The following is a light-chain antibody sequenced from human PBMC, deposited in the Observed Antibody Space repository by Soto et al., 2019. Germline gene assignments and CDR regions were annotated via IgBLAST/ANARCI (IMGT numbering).Light chain of an antibody. Sequence: EIVLTQSPGTLSLSPGERATLSCRASQSVFSSYLAWYQKKPGQAPRLLIYGASTRATGIPARFSGSGSGTEFSLTISSLQSEDFAVYYCQQYNNWPPVTFGRGTKVDIK. CDR2: GAS. J-gene: IGKJ1*01. CDR3: QQYNNWPPVT. CDR1: QSVFSSY. V-gene: IGKV3-15*01.